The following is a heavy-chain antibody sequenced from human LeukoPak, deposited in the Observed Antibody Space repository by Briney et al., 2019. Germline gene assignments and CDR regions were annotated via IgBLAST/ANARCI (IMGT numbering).Heavy chain of an antibody. CDR1: GFTFSSFA. Sequence: GGSLRLSCAASGFTFSSFAMSWVRQAPGKGLEWISVINASGGSTYYADSVKGRFTISRDNSKNTLHLQMNSLRAEDTAVYYCAKGISIYSYFDNWGQGTLVTVSS. V-gene: IGHV3-23*01. CDR2: INASGGST. J-gene: IGHJ4*02. D-gene: IGHD3-16*02. CDR3: AKGISIYSYFDN.